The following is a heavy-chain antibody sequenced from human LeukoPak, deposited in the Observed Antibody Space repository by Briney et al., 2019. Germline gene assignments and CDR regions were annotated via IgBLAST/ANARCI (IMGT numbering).Heavy chain of an antibody. D-gene: IGHD6-13*01. V-gene: IGHV3-21*01. CDR1: GFTFSSYS. J-gene: IGHJ4*02. Sequence: GGSLRLSCAASGFTFSSYSMNWVRQAPGKGLECVSSISSSSSSIYYADSVKGRFAISRDDAKNSLYLQMNSLRAEDTAVYYCARTATDTGEFDYWGQGTLVTVSS. CDR2: ISSSSSSI. CDR3: ARTATDTGEFDY.